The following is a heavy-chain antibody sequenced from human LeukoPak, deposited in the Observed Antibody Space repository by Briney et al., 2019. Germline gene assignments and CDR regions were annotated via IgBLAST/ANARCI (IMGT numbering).Heavy chain of an antibody. CDR3: ARTEIVDIYYDSSGYPGALDY. Sequence: ASVKVSCKAAGYTFTSYYMHWVRQAPGQGLELMGWISAYNGNTNYAQKLQGRVTMTTDTSTSTAYMELRSLRSDDTDVYYCARTEIVDIYYDSSGYPGALDYWGQGTLVTVSS. CDR1: GYTFTSYY. V-gene: IGHV1-18*04. CDR2: ISAYNGNT. D-gene: IGHD3-22*01. J-gene: IGHJ4*02.